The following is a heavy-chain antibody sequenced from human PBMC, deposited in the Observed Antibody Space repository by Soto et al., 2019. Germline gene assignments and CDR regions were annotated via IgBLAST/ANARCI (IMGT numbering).Heavy chain of an antibody. CDR2: IYWDDSK. Sequence: QITLKESGPTLVKPTQTLTLTCTFSGFSLTTDRVGVGWIRKPPGEALEWLAVIYWDDSKTYRPSLESRLTITKDTSNNQVALTMTNMDSRDTATYYCAHAYGGRSLYWGQGTLVTVSS. D-gene: IGHD1-26*01. V-gene: IGHV2-5*02. CDR1: GFSLTTDRVG. J-gene: IGHJ4*02. CDR3: AHAYGGRSLY.